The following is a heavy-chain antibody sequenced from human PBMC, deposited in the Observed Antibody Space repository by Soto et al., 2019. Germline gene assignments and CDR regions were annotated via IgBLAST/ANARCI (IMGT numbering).Heavy chain of an antibody. D-gene: IGHD3-3*01. CDR1: GFSLSTSGVG. V-gene: IGHV2-5*02. Sequence: QITLKESGPTLVKPTQTLTLTCTFSGFSLSTSGVGVGWIRQPPGKALEWLALIYWDDDKRYSPSLKSRLPITHDNYKNPVVLTMTNMDPVDTATYYCAHRYYDFWSGYYILDYWGQGTLVTVSS. J-gene: IGHJ4*02. CDR2: IYWDDDK. CDR3: AHRYYDFWSGYYILDY.